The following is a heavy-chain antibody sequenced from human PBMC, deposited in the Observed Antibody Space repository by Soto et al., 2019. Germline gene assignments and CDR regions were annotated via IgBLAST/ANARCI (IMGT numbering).Heavy chain of an antibody. CDR3: AREVMYGSGSNDY. D-gene: IGHD3-10*01. J-gene: IGHJ4*02. Sequence: ASVKVSCKASGYTFTNYGISWVRQAPGQGLDWMGWISTDNGYTNYAQKFQGRVTMTTDTSTSTAYMELKSLRSDDTAVYYCAREVMYGSGSNDYWGQGTQVTVSS. CDR2: ISTDNGYT. CDR1: GYTFTNYG. V-gene: IGHV1-18*01.